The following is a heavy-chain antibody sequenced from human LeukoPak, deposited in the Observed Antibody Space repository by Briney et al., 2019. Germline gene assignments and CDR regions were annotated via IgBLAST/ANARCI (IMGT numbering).Heavy chain of an antibody. CDR1: GYTFTVYY. CDR2: INPNSGGT. V-gene: IGHV1-2*02. J-gene: IGHJ4*02. Sequence: ASVNVSFKASGYTFTVYYMHWVRQAPGQGLEWMGWINPNSGGTNYAQKFQGRVTITRDTSISTAYMELGRLRSDDTAVYYCARDDTIFGVVIPYYFDYWGQGTLVTVSS. D-gene: IGHD3-3*01. CDR3: ARDDTIFGVVIPYYFDY.